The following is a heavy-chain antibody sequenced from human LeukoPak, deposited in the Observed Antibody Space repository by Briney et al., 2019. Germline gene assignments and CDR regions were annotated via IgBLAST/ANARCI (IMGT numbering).Heavy chain of an antibody. D-gene: IGHD6-19*01. V-gene: IGHV4-39*07. Sequence: PSETLSLTCTVSGGSISTITYYWGWIRQPPGKGLEWIGSIYYSGSTYYNPSLKSRVTISVDTSKNQFSLKLSSVTAADTAVYYCARGIDLYSSGWYQRGGAFDIWGQGTMVTVSS. J-gene: IGHJ3*02. CDR3: ARGIDLYSSGWYQRGGAFDI. CDR1: GGSISTITYY. CDR2: IYYSGST.